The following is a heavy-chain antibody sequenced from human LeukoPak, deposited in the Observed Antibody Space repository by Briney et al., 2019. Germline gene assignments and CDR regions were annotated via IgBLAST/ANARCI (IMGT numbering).Heavy chain of an antibody. CDR1: GFTFSSYE. J-gene: IGHJ4*02. D-gene: IGHD5-18*01. CDR2: ISSSGSTI. V-gene: IGHV3-48*03. CDR3: ARDTDTARALFDY. Sequence: GGSLRLSCAASGFTFSSYEMNWVRQTPGKGLEWVSYISSSGSTIHYADSVRGRFTISRDNAKNSLYLQMNSLRAEDTAVYYCARDTDTARALFDYWGQGTLVTVSS.